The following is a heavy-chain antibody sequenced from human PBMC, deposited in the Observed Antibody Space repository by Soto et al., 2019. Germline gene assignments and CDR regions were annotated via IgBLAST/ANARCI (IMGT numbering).Heavy chain of an antibody. CDR1: GGSISSYY. CDR3: ARGVHAGPYYFDY. CDR2: IYYSGST. Sequence: SETLSLTCTVSGGSISSYYWSWIRQPPGKGLEWIGYIYYSGSTNYNPSLKSRVTISVDTSKNQFSLKLSSVTAADTAVYYCARGVHAGPYYFDYSGQGILVTVSS. J-gene: IGHJ4*02. D-gene: IGHD6-13*01. V-gene: IGHV4-59*01.